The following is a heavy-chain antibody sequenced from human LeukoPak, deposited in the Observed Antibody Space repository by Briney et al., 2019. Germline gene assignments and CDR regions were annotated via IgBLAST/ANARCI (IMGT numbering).Heavy chain of an antibody. J-gene: IGHJ3*02. CDR1: GYTLTELS. V-gene: IGHV1-24*01. Sequence: ASVKVSCKVSGYTLTELSMHWVRQAPGKGLERMGGFDPEDGETIYAQKFQGRVTMTEDTPTDTAYMELSSLRSEDTAVYYCATDLEAGPNDAFDIWGQGTMVTVSS. CDR3: ATDLEAGPNDAFDI. CDR2: FDPEDGET. D-gene: IGHD6-19*01.